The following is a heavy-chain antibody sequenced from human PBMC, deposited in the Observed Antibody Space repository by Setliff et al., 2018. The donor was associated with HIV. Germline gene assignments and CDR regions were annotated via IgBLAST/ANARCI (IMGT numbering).Heavy chain of an antibody. CDR2: IFYSGHT. V-gene: IGHV4-39*01. Sequence: PSETLSLTCTVSGGSISSSSYYWGWIRQPPGKGLEWIGNIFYSGHTYYNPSLRSRVTISVDTSKNQFSLKLSSVTAADTAVYYCARYTIFGVVIPYWYFDLWGRGTLVTVSS. CDR3: ARYTIFGVVIPYWYFDL. D-gene: IGHD3-3*01. J-gene: IGHJ2*01. CDR1: GGSISSSSYY.